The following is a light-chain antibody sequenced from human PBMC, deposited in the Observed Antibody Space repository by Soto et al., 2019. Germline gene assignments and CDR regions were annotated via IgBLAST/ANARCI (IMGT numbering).Light chain of an antibody. J-gene: IGLJ1*01. CDR3: AVWDDSLNGHV. Sequence: QSVLTQPPSASGTPGQRVTISCSGSSSNIGSNTVNWYQQLPGTAPKLLIYSNNQRPSGVPDRFSGSKSGTSASLAISGFQSEDEADYYCAVWDDSLNGHVFGTGTKVTVL. CDR1: SSNIGSNT. CDR2: SNN. V-gene: IGLV1-44*01.